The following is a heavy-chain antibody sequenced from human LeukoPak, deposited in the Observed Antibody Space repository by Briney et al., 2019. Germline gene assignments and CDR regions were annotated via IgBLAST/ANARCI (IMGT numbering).Heavy chain of an antibody. J-gene: IGHJ6*02. V-gene: IGHV1-2*06. CDR2: INPNSGGT. D-gene: IGHD4-11*01. CDR1: GYTFTGYY. CDR3: AREDSNPKYYYYYGMDV. Sequence: ASVKVSCKASGYTFTGYYMNWVRQASGQGLEWMGRINPNSGGTKYAQKFHGRVTMTRDTSINTAYMELSRLRSDDTAVYYCAREDSNPKYYYYYGMDVWGQGTTVTVSS.